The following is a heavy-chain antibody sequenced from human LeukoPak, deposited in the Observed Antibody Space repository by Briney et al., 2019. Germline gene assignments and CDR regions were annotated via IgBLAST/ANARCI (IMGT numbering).Heavy chain of an antibody. Sequence: GASVKVSCKASGYTFTSYGISWVRQAPGQGLEWMGWISAYNGNTNYAQKLQGRVTMTTDTSTSTAYMELRSLRSDGTAVYYCARAPSNYDILTGYYDYWGQGTLVTVSS. J-gene: IGHJ4*02. CDR2: ISAYNGNT. CDR3: ARAPSNYDILTGYYDY. CDR1: GYTFTSYG. V-gene: IGHV1-18*04. D-gene: IGHD3-9*01.